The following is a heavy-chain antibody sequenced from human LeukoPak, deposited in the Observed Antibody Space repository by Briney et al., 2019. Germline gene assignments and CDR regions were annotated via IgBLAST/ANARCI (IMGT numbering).Heavy chain of an antibody. D-gene: IGHD5-24*01. CDR2: IYYSGSS. Sequence: SDTLSLTCSVSGGSLSSSSSYWGWLRQPPGKGLEWIGSIYYSGSSFDNPALKSRVTISVDTSKNQFSLKLSSVTAADTSVYYCARHRSGWLQSSFDYWGQGTLVTVSS. CDR3: ARHRSGWLQSSFDY. CDR1: GGSLSSSSSY. J-gene: IGHJ4*02. V-gene: IGHV4-39*01.